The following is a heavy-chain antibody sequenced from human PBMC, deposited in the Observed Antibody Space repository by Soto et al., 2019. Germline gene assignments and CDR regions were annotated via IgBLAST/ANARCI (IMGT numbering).Heavy chain of an antibody. J-gene: IGHJ4*03. CDR2: ISGSGGSA. CDR3: AKADYDILTGLYYFDY. V-gene: IGHV3-23*01. CDR1: GFTFSSYA. Sequence: GGSLRLSCAASGFTFSSYAMSWVRQAPGKGLEWVSAISGSGGSAYYADSVKGRFTISRDNSKNTLYLQMNSLRAEDTAVYYCAKADYDILTGLYYFDYWGQGTTVTVSS. D-gene: IGHD3-9*01.